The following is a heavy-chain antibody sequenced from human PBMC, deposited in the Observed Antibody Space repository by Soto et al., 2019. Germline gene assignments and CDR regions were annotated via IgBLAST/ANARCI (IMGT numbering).Heavy chain of an antibody. Sequence: PSETLSLTCTVSGGSISGSSYYWGWIRQPPGKGLEWIGSIYYSGSTYYNPSLKSRVTISVDTSKNQFSLKLSSVTAADTAVYYCARHVYGSGSYYFHYYYYGMDVWGQGTTVTVSS. V-gene: IGHV4-39*01. CDR3: ARHVYGSGSYYFHYYYYGMDV. CDR1: GGSISGSSYY. CDR2: IYYSGST. J-gene: IGHJ6*02. D-gene: IGHD3-10*01.